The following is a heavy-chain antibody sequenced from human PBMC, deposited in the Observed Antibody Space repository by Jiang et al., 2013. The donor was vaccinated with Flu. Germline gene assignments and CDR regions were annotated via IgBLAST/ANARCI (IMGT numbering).Heavy chain of an antibody. Sequence: KPTQTLTLTCTFSGFSLSTSGMRASWIRQPPGKALEWLARIDWDDDKFYSTSLKTRLTISKDTSKNQVVLTMTNMDPVDTATYYCASQYYYGPHYFDYWGQGTLVTVSS. CDR3: ASQYYYGPHYFDY. D-gene: IGHD3-10*01. J-gene: IGHJ4*02. V-gene: IGHV2-70*04. CDR1: GFSLSTSGMR. CDR2: IDWDDDK.